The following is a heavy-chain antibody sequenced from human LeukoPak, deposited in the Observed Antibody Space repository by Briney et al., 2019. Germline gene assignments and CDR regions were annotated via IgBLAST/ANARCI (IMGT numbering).Heavy chain of an antibody. CDR2: ISAYNGNT. J-gene: IGHJ4*02. CDR3: ARDMVGATLPDY. V-gene: IGHV1-18*01. D-gene: IGHD1-26*01. CDR1: GYTFTSYG. Sequence: ASGKVSCKASGYTFTSYGISWVRQAPGQGLEWMGWISAYNGNTNYAQKLQGRVTMTTDTSTSTAYMELRSLRSDDTAVYYCARDMVGATLPDYWGQGTLVTVSS.